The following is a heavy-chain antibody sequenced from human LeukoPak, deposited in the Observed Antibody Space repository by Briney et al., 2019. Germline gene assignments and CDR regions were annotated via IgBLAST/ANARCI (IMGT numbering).Heavy chain of an antibody. D-gene: IGHD5-18*01. CDR2: IYYSGST. V-gene: IGHV4-59*01. CDR1: GGSISSYY. Sequence: SETLSLTCTVSGGSISSYYWSWIRQPPGKGLEWIGCIYYSGSTNYNPSLKSRVTISVDTSKNQFSLKLSSVTAADTAVYYCARDRGIQPSLQSRAYYYYGMDVWGQGTTVTVSS. J-gene: IGHJ6*02. CDR3: ARDRGIQPSLQSRAYYYYGMDV.